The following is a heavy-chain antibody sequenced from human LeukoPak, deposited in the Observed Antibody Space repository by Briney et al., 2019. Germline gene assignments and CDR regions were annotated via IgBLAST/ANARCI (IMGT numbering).Heavy chain of an antibody. CDR3: ATERLLWFGELSMGY. J-gene: IGHJ4*02. Sequence: ASVKVSCKASGYTFTSYDINWVRQATGQGLEWMGWMNPNSGNTGYAQKFQGRVTMTEDTSTDTAYMELSSLRSEDTAVYYCATERLLWFGELSMGYRGQGTLVTVSS. V-gene: IGHV1-8*02. CDR2: MNPNSGNT. CDR1: GYTFTSYD. D-gene: IGHD3-10*01.